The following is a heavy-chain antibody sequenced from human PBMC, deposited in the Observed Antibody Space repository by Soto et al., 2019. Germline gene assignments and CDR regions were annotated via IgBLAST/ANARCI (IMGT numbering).Heavy chain of an antibody. Sequence: QVQLVQSGAEVKKPGASVKVSCKASGYTFTSYDINWVRQATGQGLEWMGWMNPNSGNTGYAQKFXXRXTXXRNTSISTAYMELSSLRSEDTAVYYCARSSDYGGTWGQGTLVTVSS. CDR2: MNPNSGNT. J-gene: IGHJ5*02. V-gene: IGHV1-8*01. CDR3: ARSSDYGGT. CDR1: GYTFTSYD. D-gene: IGHD4-17*01.